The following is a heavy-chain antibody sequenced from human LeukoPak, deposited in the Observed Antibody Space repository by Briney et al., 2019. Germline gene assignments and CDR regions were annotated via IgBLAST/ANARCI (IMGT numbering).Heavy chain of an antibody. CDR3: ARRAYYDSSGYHPTSGYFDL. V-gene: IGHV4-4*08. D-gene: IGHD3-22*01. CDR2: IYVNGIT. Sequence: PSETLSLTCTVSGGSMFNYYWNWIRQPPGKGLEWIGYIYVNGITNYSPSLRSRGTISIATSKNQFSLRLTSVTAADTAICYCARRAYYDSSGYHPTSGYFDLWGRGTLVSVS. J-gene: IGHJ2*01. CDR1: GGSMFNYY.